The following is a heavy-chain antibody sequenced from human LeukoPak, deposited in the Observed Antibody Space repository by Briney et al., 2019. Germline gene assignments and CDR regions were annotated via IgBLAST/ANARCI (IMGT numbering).Heavy chain of an antibody. CDR3: VRDMYISSWSFDY. V-gene: IGHV3-7*01. D-gene: IGHD6-13*01. Sequence: AGTLCLSCTASGFTFNTYWMSWVRQPPGKGLEWVANINRDGSEKYYVDSVKGRFTISRDNAKNALYLQINSLRAEDTAVYYCVRDMYISSWSFDYWGERTLVTVSS. CDR1: GFTFNTYW. J-gene: IGHJ4*02. CDR2: INRDGSEK.